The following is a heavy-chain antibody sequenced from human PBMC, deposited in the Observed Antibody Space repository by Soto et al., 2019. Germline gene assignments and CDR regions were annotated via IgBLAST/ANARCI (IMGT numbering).Heavy chain of an antibody. V-gene: IGHV4-39*01. J-gene: IGHJ4*02. D-gene: IGHD2-2*02. CDR2: IYYSGST. CDR1: GGSITSSYY. Sequence: SETLSLTCTVSGGSITSSYYLGWIRQPPGKGLEWIGSIYYSGSTYYNPSLKSRVTISVDTSKNQFSLKLSSVTAADTAVYYCATIPATTILTDYWGQGTLVTVSS. CDR3: ATIPATTILTDY.